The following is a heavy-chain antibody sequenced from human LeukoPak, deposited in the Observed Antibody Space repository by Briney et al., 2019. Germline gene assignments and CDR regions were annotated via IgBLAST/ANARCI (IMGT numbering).Heavy chain of an antibody. J-gene: IGHJ6*04. CDR2: ISSSGSTI. Sequence: GGSLRLSCAASGFTFSSYEMNWVRQAPGKGLEWVSYISSSGSTIYYADSVKGRFTISRDNAKNSLYLQMNSLRAEDTALYYCTRGTIHLWNGMDIWGKGTTVTVPS. CDR1: GFTFSSYE. V-gene: IGHV3-48*03. D-gene: IGHD5-18*01. CDR3: TRGTIHLWNGMDI.